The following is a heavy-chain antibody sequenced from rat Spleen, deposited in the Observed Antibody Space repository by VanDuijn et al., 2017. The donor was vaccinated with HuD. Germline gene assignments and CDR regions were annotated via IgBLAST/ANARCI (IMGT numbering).Heavy chain of an antibody. D-gene: IGHD1-10*01. CDR1: GFIFSNYD. V-gene: IGHV5-25*01. J-gene: IGHJ3*01. CDR2: ISSGGGGT. Sequence: EVQLVESGGGLVQPGRSLKLSCAASGFIFSNYDMAWVRQAPTKGLEWVATISSGGGGTYYPDSVKGRFAISRDNAKSTLYLQMDSLRSEDTATYHCVRHGIYNNYGWFAYWGQGTLVTVSS. CDR3: VRHGIYNNYGWFAY.